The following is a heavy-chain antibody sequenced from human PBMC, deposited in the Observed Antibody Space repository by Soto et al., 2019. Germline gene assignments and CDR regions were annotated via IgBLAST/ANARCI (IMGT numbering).Heavy chain of an antibody. V-gene: IGHV1-69*04. D-gene: IGHD3-10*01. J-gene: IGHJ6*02. CDR3: ARDQVLLWFGELFRRNYYGMDV. Sequence: ASVKVSCKASGGTFSSYTISWVRQAPGQGLEWMGRIIPILGIANYAQKFQGRVTITADKSTSTAYMELRSLRSDDTAVYYCARDQVLLWFGELFRRNYYGMDVWGQGTTVTVSS. CDR2: IIPILGIA. CDR1: GGTFSSYT.